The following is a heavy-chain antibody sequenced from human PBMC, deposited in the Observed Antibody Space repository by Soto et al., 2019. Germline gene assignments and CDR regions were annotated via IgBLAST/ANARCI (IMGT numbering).Heavy chain of an antibody. Sequence: PGWSLGLSCASSGFTFSSSWMHSGRQAPVKGLVWASRINSDGSSTSYAYSVKGRFTVSRYKSKNTLYLQMNSLRAEDTAVYYCAKEARSSSRWELRGGTYGMDVWGQGTTVTVSS. V-gene: IGHV3-74*01. J-gene: IGHJ6*02. CDR3: AKEARSSSRWELRGGTYGMDV. CDR2: INSDGSST. D-gene: IGHD1-26*01. CDR1: GFTFSSSW.